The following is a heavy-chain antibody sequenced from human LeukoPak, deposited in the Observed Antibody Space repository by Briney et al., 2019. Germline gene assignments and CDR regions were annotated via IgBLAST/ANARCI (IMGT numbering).Heavy chain of an antibody. D-gene: IGHD3-16*01. CDR1: GGSISSYY. CDR2: IYYSGST. V-gene: IGHV4-59*06. Sequence: SETLSLTCTVSGGSISSYYWSWIRQHPGKGLEWIGYIYYSGSTYYNPSLKSRVTISVDTSKNQFSLKLSSVTAADTAAYYCARDYGSGDGTDAFDIWGQGTMVTVSS. J-gene: IGHJ3*02. CDR3: ARDYGSGDGTDAFDI.